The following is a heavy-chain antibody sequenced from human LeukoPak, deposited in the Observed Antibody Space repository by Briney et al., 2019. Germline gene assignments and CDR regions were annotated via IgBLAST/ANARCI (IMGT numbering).Heavy chain of an antibody. CDR1: GFTFSNYW. Sequence: PGGSLRLSCAASGFTFSNYWMSWVRQAPGEGLEWVANINQDGSVKYYVDSIKGRFTISRDNAKNSVFLQMNSLRADDTAVYYCARIRYSSSSLDYWGQGTLVTVSS. CDR3: ARIRYSSSSLDY. CDR2: INQDGSVK. D-gene: IGHD6-6*01. J-gene: IGHJ4*02. V-gene: IGHV3-7*01.